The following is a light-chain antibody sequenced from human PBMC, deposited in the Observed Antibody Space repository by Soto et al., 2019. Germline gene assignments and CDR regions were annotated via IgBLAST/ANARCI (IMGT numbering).Light chain of an antibody. Sequence: PGERATLSCRASQNVNSYLTWYQQKPGQAPRLLIYDVSNRATGVPARFSGSGSGTDFTLTISSLEPEDFAIYYCQQRRNWPLTFGGGTRVEIK. CDR1: QNVNSY. V-gene: IGKV3-11*01. J-gene: IGKJ4*01. CDR3: QQRRNWPLT. CDR2: DVS.